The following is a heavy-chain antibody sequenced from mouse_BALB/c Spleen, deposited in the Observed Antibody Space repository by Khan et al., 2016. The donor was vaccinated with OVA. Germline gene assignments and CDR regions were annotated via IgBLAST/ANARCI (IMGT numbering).Heavy chain of an antibody. CDR1: GYSITSGYG. Sequence: EVQLQESGPGLVKPSQSLSLSCTVTGYSITSGYGWYWIRQSPGNKLEWMGYISYSGSTNYNPSFKSRTSITRDTSTNQSFLQLNSVTTEDTATYYCARTARIKYWGQGTPLTVSS. J-gene: IGHJ2*01. CDR3: ARTARIKY. CDR2: ISYSGST. V-gene: IGHV3-1*02. D-gene: IGHD1-2*01.